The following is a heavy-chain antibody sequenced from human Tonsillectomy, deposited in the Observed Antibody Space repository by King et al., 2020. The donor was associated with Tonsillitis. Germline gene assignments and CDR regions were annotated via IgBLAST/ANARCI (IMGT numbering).Heavy chain of an antibody. CDR2: ISAYNGNT. CDR3: ARATRDPHYYGMDV. V-gene: IGHV1-18*04. Sequence: QLVQSGAEVKKPGASVKVSCKASGYTFTSYGISWVRQAPGQGLEWLGWISAYNGNTNYAQKLQGRVTMTTDTSTSTAYMELRSLRSDDTAAYYCARATRDPHYYGMDVWGQGTTVTVSS. J-gene: IGHJ6*02. CDR1: GYTFTSYG. D-gene: IGHD5-24*01.